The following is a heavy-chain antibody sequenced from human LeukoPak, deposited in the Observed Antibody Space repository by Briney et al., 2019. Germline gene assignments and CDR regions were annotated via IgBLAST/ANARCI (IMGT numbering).Heavy chain of an antibody. CDR3: ARDSADIVVVVAATGPGY. Sequence: AASVKVSCKASGYTFTGYYMHWVRQAPGQGLEWMGWINPNSGGTNYAQKFQGRVTMTRDTSISTAYMELSRLRSDDTAVYYCARDSADIVVVVAATGPGYWGQGTLVTVSS. CDR2: INPNSGGT. CDR1: GYTFTGYY. V-gene: IGHV1-2*02. J-gene: IGHJ4*02. D-gene: IGHD2-15*01.